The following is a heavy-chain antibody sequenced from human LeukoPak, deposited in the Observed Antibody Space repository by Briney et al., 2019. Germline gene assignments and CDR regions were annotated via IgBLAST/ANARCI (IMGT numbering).Heavy chain of an antibody. CDR1: GFTFSNAW. CDR2: IKSKTDGGTT. D-gene: IGHD6-13*01. V-gene: IGHV3-15*01. J-gene: IGHJ3*02. Sequence: GGSLRLSCAASGFTFSNAWMGWVRQAPGKGLEWVGRIKSKTDGGTTDYAAPVKGRFTISRDDSKNTLYLQMNSLKTEDTAVYYCTTAPPIAAAGMIAFDIWGQGTMVTVSS. CDR3: TTAPPIAAAGMIAFDI.